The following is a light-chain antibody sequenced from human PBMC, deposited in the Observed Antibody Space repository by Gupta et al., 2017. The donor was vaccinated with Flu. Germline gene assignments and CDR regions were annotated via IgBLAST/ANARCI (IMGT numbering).Light chain of an antibody. J-gene: IGKJ4*01. V-gene: IGKV1-33*01. CDR3: QQEDNFLLT. CDR2: DAS. Sequence: DIQMTQSPSSLSASVGDRVTITCQASQDIGKYLNWYQQKPTRAPKLLIYDASKVEKGVPSRFSGSGSGTNFTFTISSRQPEDFATYYCQQEDNFLLTFGRGTKVEIK. CDR1: QDIGKY.